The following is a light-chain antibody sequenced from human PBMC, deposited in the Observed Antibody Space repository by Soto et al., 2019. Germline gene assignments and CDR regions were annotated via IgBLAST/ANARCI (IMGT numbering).Light chain of an antibody. CDR2: EAS. V-gene: IGKV1-27*01. CDR3: QRYNRTPRT. J-gene: IGKJ1*01. Sequence: DFQMTQSPSSLSASVGDRVTITCRASQDISDHLAWYQHKPGKVPKLLIYEASTLQSGVPSRFSGGGFGTDFTLTISSLQPEDVASYYCQRYNRTPRTLGQGTKVDLK. CDR1: QDISDH.